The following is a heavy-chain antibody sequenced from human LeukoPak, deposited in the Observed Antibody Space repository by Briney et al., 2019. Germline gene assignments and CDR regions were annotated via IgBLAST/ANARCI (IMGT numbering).Heavy chain of an antibody. Sequence: GGSLRLSCAASGFNFNNFAMSWVRQAPGKGPEWLSAISGRGGTTYYAESVKGRFTISRDNSKSMVCLQMNSLRVEDTALYYCAKGAEIDHWGQGTLVTVSS. V-gene: IGHV3-23*01. CDR1: GFNFNNFA. CDR3: AKGAEIDH. CDR2: ISGRGGTT. J-gene: IGHJ4*02.